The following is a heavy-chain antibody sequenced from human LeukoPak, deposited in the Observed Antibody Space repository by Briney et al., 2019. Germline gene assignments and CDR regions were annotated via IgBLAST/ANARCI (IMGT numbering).Heavy chain of an antibody. CDR1: GGSISSGSYS. CDR3: ARGITMIQNAFDI. D-gene: IGHD3-22*01. CDR2: IYHSGST. J-gene: IGHJ3*02. V-gene: IGHV4-30-2*01. Sequence: PSETLSLTCIASGGSISSGSYSWSWIRQPPGKGLEWIGYIYHSGSTYHNPSLKSRVTISVDRSKNQFSLKLSSVTAADTAVYYCARGITMIQNAFDIWGQGTMVTVSS.